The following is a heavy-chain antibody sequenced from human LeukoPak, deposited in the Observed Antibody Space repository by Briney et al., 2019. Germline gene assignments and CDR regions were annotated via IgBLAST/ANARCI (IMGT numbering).Heavy chain of an antibody. CDR3: ARDRSPYCSGGSCYSGGDY. Sequence: GGSLRLSCAASGFTFSSYSMNWVRQAPGKGLEWVSSISSSSSYIYYADSVKGRFTISRDNAKNSLYLQMNSLRAEDTAVYYCARDRSPYCSGGSCYSGGDYWGQGTLDTVSS. CDR2: ISSSSSYI. V-gene: IGHV3-21*01. D-gene: IGHD2-15*01. J-gene: IGHJ4*02. CDR1: GFTFSSYS.